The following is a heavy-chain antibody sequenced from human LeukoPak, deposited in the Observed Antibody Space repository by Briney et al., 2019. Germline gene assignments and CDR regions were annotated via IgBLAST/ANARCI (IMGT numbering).Heavy chain of an antibody. Sequence: GGSLRLSCAASGYTFSNYWMHWVRQTPGKGLVWVSRINGDGSSTNYADSVKSRFTISRDNAKNTLYLQMNSLRAEDTAVYYCARPTYSGSYYWFDYWGQGTLVTVSS. CDR3: ARPTYSGSYYWFDY. J-gene: IGHJ4*02. CDR1: GYTFSNYW. CDR2: INGDGSST. D-gene: IGHD1-26*01. V-gene: IGHV3-74*01.